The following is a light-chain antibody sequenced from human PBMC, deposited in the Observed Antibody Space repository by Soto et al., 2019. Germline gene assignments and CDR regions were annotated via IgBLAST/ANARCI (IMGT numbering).Light chain of an antibody. CDR3: QKYSSAPFT. V-gene: IGKV1-27*01. Sequence: DIPMTQSPSSLSASVGDRVTITCRASQDIANYLAWYQQKPGKVPKLLIYAASTLQSGVPSRFSGSASGTDFTLTVSSLQPEDVATYYCQKYSSAPFTFGPGTKVDIK. CDR2: AAS. J-gene: IGKJ3*01. CDR1: QDIANY.